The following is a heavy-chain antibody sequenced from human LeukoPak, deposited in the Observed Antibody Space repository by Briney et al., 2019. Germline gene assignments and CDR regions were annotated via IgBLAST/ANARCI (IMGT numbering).Heavy chain of an antibody. D-gene: IGHD5-24*01. CDR2: INGGGGNT. J-gene: IGHJ4*02. CDR3: ARGRDGSQSPIDD. Sequence: GGSLRLSCAASGFTFNSYVMSWVRQAPGKGLEWVSAINGGGGNTYYADSVKGRFTISRDNSKNSLYLQMNSLRAEDTAVYYCARGRDGSQSPIDDWGQGTLVTVSS. V-gene: IGHV3-23*01. CDR1: GFTFNSYV.